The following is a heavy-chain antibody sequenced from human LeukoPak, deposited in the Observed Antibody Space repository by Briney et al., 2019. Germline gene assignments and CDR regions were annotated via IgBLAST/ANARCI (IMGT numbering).Heavy chain of an antibody. CDR3: AITCIAVAGPVFDY. Sequence: SETLSLTCTVSGGSISSGSYYWSWIRQPAGQGLEWIVRIYTSGSTNYNPSLKSRVTISVDTSKNQFSLKLSSVTAADTAVYYCAITCIAVAGPVFDYWGQGTLVTVSS. J-gene: IGHJ4*02. CDR1: GGSISSGSYY. D-gene: IGHD6-19*01. V-gene: IGHV4-61*02. CDR2: IYTSGST.